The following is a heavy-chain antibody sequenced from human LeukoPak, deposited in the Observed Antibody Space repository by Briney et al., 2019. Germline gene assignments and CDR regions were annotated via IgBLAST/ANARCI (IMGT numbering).Heavy chain of an antibody. V-gene: IGHV4-59*01. Sequence: TSETLSLTCTVSGGSISNYYWNWIRQPPGKGLEWIGYIYYTGSTNYNPSLKSRVTMSVDTSKNQFSLNLKSVTPEDTAVYYCARNLIPEQLVLNFWGQGTLVTVSS. CDR2: IYYTGST. D-gene: IGHD6-13*01. CDR1: GGSISNYY. CDR3: ARNLIPEQLVLNF. J-gene: IGHJ4*02.